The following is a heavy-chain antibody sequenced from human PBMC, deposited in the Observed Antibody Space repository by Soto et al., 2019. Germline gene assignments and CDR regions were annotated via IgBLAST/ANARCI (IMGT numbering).Heavy chain of an antibody. V-gene: IGHV1-3*01. CDR2: INGGTGQT. CDR1: GYTFSTHA. D-gene: IGHD1-1*01. Sequence: ASVKVSCKASGYTFSTHAMHWVRQAPRQSLEWMGWINGGTGQTKHSHRFQGRVTITRDTSASTAYMELSSLRSEDTAVYYCARGKGMEENYYYYGLDIWGQGTTVTVSS. J-gene: IGHJ6*02. CDR3: ARGKGMEENYYYYGLDI.